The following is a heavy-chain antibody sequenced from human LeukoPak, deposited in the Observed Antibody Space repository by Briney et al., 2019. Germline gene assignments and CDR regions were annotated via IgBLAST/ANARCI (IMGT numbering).Heavy chain of an antibody. CDR1: GFTFSDYA. CDR2: ISYDGSNK. CDR3: ARAFYSSSWFDY. V-gene: IGHV3-30-3*01. D-gene: IGHD6-13*01. J-gene: IGHJ4*02. Sequence: GGSLRLSCAASGFTFSDYAIHWVRQAPGKGLEWVAVISYDGSNKYYADSVKGRFTFSRDNSKNTLYLQMNSLRAEDTAVYYCARAFYSSSWFDYWGQGSLVTVSS.